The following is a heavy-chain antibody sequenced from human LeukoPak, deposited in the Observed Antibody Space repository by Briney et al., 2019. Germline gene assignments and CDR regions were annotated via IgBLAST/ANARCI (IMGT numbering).Heavy chain of an antibody. CDR2: IYYSGST. V-gene: IGHV4-59*01. J-gene: IGHJ2*01. CDR3: ARAGGSNYDRYFDL. Sequence: PSETLSLTCTVSGGSISSYYWSWIRQPPGKGLEWIGYIYYSGSTNYNPSLKSRVTISVDTSKNQFSLKLSPVTAADTAVYYCARAGGSNYDRYFDLWGRGTLVTVSS. CDR1: GGSISSYY. D-gene: IGHD4-11*01.